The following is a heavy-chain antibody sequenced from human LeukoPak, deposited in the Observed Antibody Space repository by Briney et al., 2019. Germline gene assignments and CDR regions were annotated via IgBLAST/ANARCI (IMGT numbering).Heavy chain of an antibody. Sequence: PSETLSLTCAVYGGSFSGYYWSWIRQPPGKGLEWIGETNHSGSTNYNPSLKSRVTISVDTSKNQFSLKLSSVTAADTAVYYCASNSFDYYGSGSYSVDYWGQGTLVTVSS. CDR3: ASNSFDYYGSGSYSVDY. J-gene: IGHJ4*02. V-gene: IGHV4-34*01. CDR1: GGSFSGYY. CDR2: TNHSGST. D-gene: IGHD3-10*01.